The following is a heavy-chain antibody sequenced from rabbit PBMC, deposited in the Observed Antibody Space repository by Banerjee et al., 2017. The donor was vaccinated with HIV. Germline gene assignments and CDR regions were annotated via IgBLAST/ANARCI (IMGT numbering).Heavy chain of an antibody. CDR2: IYTGSSGST. D-gene: IGHD8-1*01. V-gene: IGHV1S45*01. Sequence: QEQLVESGGGLVQPEGSLTLTCTAPGFSFSSTYYMCWVRQAPGKGLEWIGCIYTGSSGSTYYASWAKGRFTISKTSSTTVTLQMTSLTAADTATYFCASSYGGAGGDYYGLWGQGTLVTVS. CDR3: ASSYGGAGGDYYGL. CDR1: GFSFSSTYY. J-gene: IGHJ4*01.